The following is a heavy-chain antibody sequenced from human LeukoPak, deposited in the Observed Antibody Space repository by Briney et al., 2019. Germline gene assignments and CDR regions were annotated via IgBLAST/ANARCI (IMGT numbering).Heavy chain of an antibody. CDR2: IYPGDSET. D-gene: IGHD3-22*01. CDR1: GYSFTSYW. V-gene: IGHV5-51*01. CDR3: ARRSIVVVNWYFDL. Sequence: GESLKISCKGSGYSFTSYWTGWVRQMPGKGLEWMGLIYPGDSETRYSPSFQGQVTISADKSISTAYLQWSSLKASDTATYYCARRSIVVVNWYFDLWGRGTLVTVSS. J-gene: IGHJ2*01.